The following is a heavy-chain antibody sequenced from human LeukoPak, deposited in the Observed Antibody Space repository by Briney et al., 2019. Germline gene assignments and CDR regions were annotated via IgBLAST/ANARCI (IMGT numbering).Heavy chain of an antibody. CDR1: AGSISSSSYY. CDR3: ARTSEDYSNSWIDS. J-gene: IGHJ5*01. Sequence: PSETLSLTCTVSAGSISSSSYYWGWIRQPPGKGLEWIGEIYHSGGTYSNPSLQSRVTISVDKSKNHFSLKLTSVTAADTAVYYCARTSEDYSNSWIDSWGQGTLVVVSS. D-gene: IGHD6-13*01. CDR2: IYHSGGT. V-gene: IGHV4-39*07.